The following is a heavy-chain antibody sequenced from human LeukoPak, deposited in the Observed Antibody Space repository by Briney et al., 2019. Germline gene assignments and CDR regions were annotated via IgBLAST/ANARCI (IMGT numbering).Heavy chain of an antibody. D-gene: IGHD6-19*01. CDR1: GGSISSYY. V-gene: IGHV4-59*01. CDR3: ARDSRGGWYGDDAFDI. Sequence: PPETLSLTCTVSGGSISSYYWSCIRQPPGKGLEWIGYIYYSGSTNYNPSLKSRVTISVDTSKNQFSLKLSSVTAADTAVYYCARDSRGGWYGDDAFDIWGQGTMVSVSS. CDR2: IYYSGST. J-gene: IGHJ3*02.